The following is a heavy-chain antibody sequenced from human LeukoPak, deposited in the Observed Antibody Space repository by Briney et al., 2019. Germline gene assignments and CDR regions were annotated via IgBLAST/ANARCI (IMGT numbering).Heavy chain of an antibody. Sequence: GGSLRLSCAASGFTFSNYEMNWVRQAPGKGLEWVSYISDSGNTIYYADSVKGRFTISRDNAKNSLYQQMNSLRAEDTAVYFCARDQTGNIDYWGQGTLVTVSS. CDR1: GFTFSNYE. CDR2: ISDSGNTI. V-gene: IGHV3-48*03. CDR3: ARDQTGNIDY. J-gene: IGHJ4*02.